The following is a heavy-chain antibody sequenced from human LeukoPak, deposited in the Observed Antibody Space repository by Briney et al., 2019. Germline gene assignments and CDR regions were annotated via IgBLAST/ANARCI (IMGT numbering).Heavy chain of an antibody. CDR1: GITFSSDA. Sequence: GGSLRLSCAASGITFSSDAMSWVRQAPGKGLEWVSAINGGSTHYAGSVKGPFTISRDNSKNTLFLQMNSLRAEDTAVYFCAKDQARFDPWGQGTLVTVSS. CDR3: AKDQARFDP. V-gene: IGHV3-23*01. J-gene: IGHJ5*02. CDR2: INGGST.